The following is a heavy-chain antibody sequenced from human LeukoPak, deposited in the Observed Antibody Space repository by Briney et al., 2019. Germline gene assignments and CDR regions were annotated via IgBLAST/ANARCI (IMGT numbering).Heavy chain of an antibody. V-gene: IGHV3-23*01. Sequence: GGSLRLSCAASGFTFNNYAMSWVRQAPGKGLECVSTISNSYNTYYADSVKGRFTISRDNSKNMLYLQMDSLRADDTAIYYCAKRAGQQLTYWYIDLWGRGTLVPVSS. J-gene: IGHJ2*01. CDR3: AKRAGQQLTYWYIDL. D-gene: IGHD6-13*01. CDR1: GFTFNNYA. CDR2: ISNSYNT.